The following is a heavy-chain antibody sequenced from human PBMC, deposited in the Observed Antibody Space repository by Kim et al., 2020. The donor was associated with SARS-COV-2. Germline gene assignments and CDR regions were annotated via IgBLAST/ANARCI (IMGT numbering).Heavy chain of an antibody. CDR3: ARGTYYYGSGSYGY. J-gene: IGHJ4*02. D-gene: IGHD3-10*01. Sequence: PTLKSRVTISVDTSQNQFSLKLSSVTAADTAVYYCARGTYYYGSGSYGYWGQGTLVTVSS. V-gene: IGHV4-34*01.